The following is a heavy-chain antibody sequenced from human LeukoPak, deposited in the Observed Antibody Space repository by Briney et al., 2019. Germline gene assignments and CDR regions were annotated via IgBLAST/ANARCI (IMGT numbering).Heavy chain of an antibody. Sequence: GGSLRLSCAASGFTFSSYSMNWVRQAPGKGLEWVSSISSSSSYIYYADSVKGRFTISRDNAKNSLYLQMNSLRAEDTAVYYCARDRLAYCSSTSCYSRYNWFDPGGQGTLVTVSS. CDR1: GFTFSSYS. D-gene: IGHD2-2*01. CDR2: ISSSSSYI. J-gene: IGHJ5*02. CDR3: ARDRLAYCSSTSCYSRYNWFDP. V-gene: IGHV3-21*01.